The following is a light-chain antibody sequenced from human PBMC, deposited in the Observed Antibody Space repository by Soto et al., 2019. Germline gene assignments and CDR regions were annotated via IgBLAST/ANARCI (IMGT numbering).Light chain of an antibody. CDR1: QSLSSW. CDR3: QQYNSFPYT. CDR2: KAS. V-gene: IGKV1-5*03. Sequence: DIQMTQSPSTLSASVGDRVTITCRASQSLSSWLAWYQQKPGKAPNLLIYKASSLERGVPSRFSGSGSGTEFTLTISSLQPDDFATDYCQQYNSFPYTFGQGTKLEIK. J-gene: IGKJ2*01.